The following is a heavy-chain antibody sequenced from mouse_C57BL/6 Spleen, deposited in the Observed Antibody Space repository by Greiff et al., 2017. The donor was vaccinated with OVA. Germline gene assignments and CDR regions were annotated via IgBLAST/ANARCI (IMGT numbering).Heavy chain of an antibody. CDR3: ARCYGSSHWYFDV. CDR1: GYTFTSYW. CDR2: IYPGSGST. D-gene: IGHD1-1*01. Sequence: VQLQQPGAELVKPGASVKMSCKASGYTFTSYWITWVKQRPGQGLEWIGDIYPGSGSTNYNEKFKSKVTLTVDTSSSTAYMQLSSLTSEDSAVYYCARCYGSSHWYFDVWGTGTTVTVSS. J-gene: IGHJ1*03. V-gene: IGHV1-55*01.